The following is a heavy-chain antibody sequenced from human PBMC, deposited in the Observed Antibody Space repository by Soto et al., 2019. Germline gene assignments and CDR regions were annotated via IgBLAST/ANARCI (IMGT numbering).Heavy chain of an antibody. CDR3: ARAQGINSWLPFNY. D-gene: IGHD6-13*01. CDR1: GYRFTSYW. Sequence: GESLKISCDCSGYRFTSYWIGWVRQMPGKGLEWMGIIYPGDSDTRYSPSFQGQVTISADKSISTAYLQWSSLQASDSAVYYCARAQGINSWLPFNYWGQGTLVTVSS. V-gene: IGHV5-51*01. CDR2: IYPGDSDT. J-gene: IGHJ4*02.